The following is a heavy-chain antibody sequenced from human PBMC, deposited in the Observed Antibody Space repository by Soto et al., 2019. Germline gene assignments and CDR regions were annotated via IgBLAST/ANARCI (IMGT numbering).Heavy chain of an antibody. D-gene: IGHD1-1*01. J-gene: IGHJ5*02. CDR3: ARTPPTDTSSWFEP. CDR2: INYSGSV. CDR1: GGSISSYY. Sequence: QVQLQESGPGLVRSSETLSLTCTVSGGSISSYYWSWIRQPPGKGLEWIGYINYSGSVNYSPSLKSRLTISVDTSKNQFSLKLSSVTAADTAVYYCARTPPTDTSSWFEPWGQGTLVTVSS. V-gene: IGHV4-59*01.